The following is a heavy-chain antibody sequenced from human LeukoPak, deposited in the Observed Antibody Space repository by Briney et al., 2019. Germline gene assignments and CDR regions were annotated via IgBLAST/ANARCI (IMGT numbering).Heavy chain of an antibody. V-gene: IGHV4-61*05. D-gene: IGHD3-3*02. CDR1: GGSINTPNYY. CDR3: ARGRAFFD. CDR2: IYTSGST. J-gene: IGHJ4*02. Sequence: SETLSLTCTVSGGSINTPNYYWGWIRQTPGKGLEWIGRIYTSGSTNYNPSLKSRVTISFDTSKNQFSLKLSSVTAADTAVYYCARGRAFFDWGQGTLVTISS.